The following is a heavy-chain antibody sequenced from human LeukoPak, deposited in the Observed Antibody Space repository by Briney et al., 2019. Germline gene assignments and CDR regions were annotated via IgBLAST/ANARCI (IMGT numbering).Heavy chain of an antibody. CDR1: GGSISSDNW. D-gene: IGHD3-3*01. Sequence: PSETLSLTCGASGGSISSDNWWSWVRQPPGKGLEWIGEIHHSGRINNNPSLKSRVTISVDKSKNQLSLKLSSVTAADTAVYYCGRNGYYSVDNWGQGTLVTVSS. V-gene: IGHV4-4*02. CDR2: IHHSGRI. J-gene: IGHJ4*02. CDR3: GRNGYYSVDN.